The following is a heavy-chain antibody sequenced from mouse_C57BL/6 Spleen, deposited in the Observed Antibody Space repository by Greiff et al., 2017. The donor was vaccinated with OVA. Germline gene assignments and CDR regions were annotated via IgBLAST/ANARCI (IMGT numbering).Heavy chain of an antibody. V-gene: IGHV1-80*01. D-gene: IGHD4-1*01. J-gene: IGHJ2*01. CDR1: GYAFSSYW. CDR3: ARGANWDERNYFDY. Sequence: QVQLKQSGAELVKPGASVKISCKASGYAFSSYWMNWVKQRPGKGLEWIGQIYPGDGDTNYNGKFKGKATLTADKSSSTAYMQLSSLTSEDSAVYDCARGANWDERNYFDYWGQGTTLTVSS. CDR2: IYPGDGDT.